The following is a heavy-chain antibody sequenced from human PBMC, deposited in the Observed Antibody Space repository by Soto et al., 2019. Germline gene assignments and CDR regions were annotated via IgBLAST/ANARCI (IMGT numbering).Heavy chain of an antibody. CDR3: AGRRVEMATMDYFDY. D-gene: IGHD5-12*01. CDR2: IYYSGST. Sequence: SETLSLTCTVSGGSISSYYWSWIRQPPGKGLEWIGYIYYSGSTNYNPSLKSRVTISVDTSKNQFSLKLSSVTAADTAVYYCAGRRVEMATMDYFDYWGQGTLVTVS. J-gene: IGHJ4*02. CDR1: GGSISSYY. V-gene: IGHV4-59*08.